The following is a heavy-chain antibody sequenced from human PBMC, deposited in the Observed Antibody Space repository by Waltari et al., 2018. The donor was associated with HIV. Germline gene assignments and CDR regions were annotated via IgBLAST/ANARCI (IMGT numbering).Heavy chain of an antibody. D-gene: IGHD2-21*01. Sequence: QVQLQESGPGQVEPSGALSLTFAVSGGSISTYNWWTWVRPPPGKGWEWIGEIYHPGSTNYNKSLKSRVTISVDKSKNQFSLELRSVTAADTAVYYCVRVVSDGNGSSWLDPWGQGTLVTVSS. CDR2: IYHPGST. V-gene: IGHV4-4*02. CDR1: GGSISTYNW. J-gene: IGHJ5*02. CDR3: VRVVSDGNGSSWLDP.